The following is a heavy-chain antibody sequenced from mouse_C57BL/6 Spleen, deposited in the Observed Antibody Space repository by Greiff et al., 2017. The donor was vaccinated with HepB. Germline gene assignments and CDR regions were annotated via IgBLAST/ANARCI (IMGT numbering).Heavy chain of an antibody. CDR3: ARKRDYYDDDGYAMDH. CDR1: GYTFTSYW. Sequence: QVQLQQPGTELVKPGASVKLSCKASGYTFTSYWMHWVKQRPGQGLEWIGNINPSNGGTNYNEKFKSKATLTVDKSSSTAYMQLSSLTSEDSAVYYCARKRDYYDDDGYAMDHWGQGTSVTVSS. D-gene: IGHD2-4*01. J-gene: IGHJ4*01. V-gene: IGHV1-53*01. CDR2: INPSNGGT.